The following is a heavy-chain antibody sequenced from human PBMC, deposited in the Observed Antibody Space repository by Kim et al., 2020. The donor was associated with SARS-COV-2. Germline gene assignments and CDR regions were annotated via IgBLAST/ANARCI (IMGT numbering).Heavy chain of an antibody. CDR3: AKESSVVIPYYFGY. D-gene: IGHD3-16*02. CDR2: IWYDGSNK. J-gene: IGHJ4*02. V-gene: IGHV3-33*06. Sequence: GGSLRLSCAASGFTFSSYGMHWVRQAPGKGLEWVAVIWYDGSNKYYADLVKGRFTISRDNSKNTLYLQMDSLRAEDTAVYYCAKESSVVIPYYFGYWGQGTLVTVSS. CDR1: GFTFSSYG.